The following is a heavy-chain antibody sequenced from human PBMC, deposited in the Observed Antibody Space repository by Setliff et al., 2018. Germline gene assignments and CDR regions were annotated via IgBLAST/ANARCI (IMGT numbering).Heavy chain of an antibody. Sequence: GGSLRLSCAASGFTFSSYAMSWVRQAPGKGLEWVSAISGSGGSTYYADSVKGRFTISRDNSKNTLYLQMNSLRAEDTAVYYCAKGPPSSETYGGYFQHWGQGTLVTVSS. D-gene: IGHD4-17*01. J-gene: IGHJ1*01. V-gene: IGHV3-23*01. CDR3: AKGPPSSETYGGYFQH. CDR2: ISGSGGST. CDR1: GFTFSSYA.